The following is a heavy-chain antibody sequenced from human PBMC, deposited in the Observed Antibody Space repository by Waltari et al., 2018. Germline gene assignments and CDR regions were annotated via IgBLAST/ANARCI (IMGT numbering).Heavy chain of an antibody. V-gene: IGHV4-34*01. CDR2: INHSGST. CDR3: ARVDSGYAFFDY. CDR1: GGSFSGYY. D-gene: IGHD5-12*01. J-gene: IGHJ4*02. Sequence: QVQLQQWGAGLLKPSETLSLTCAVYGGSFSGYYWSGIRQPPGKGLEWIGEINHSGSTNYNPSLKSRVTISVDTSKNQFSLKLSSVTAADTAVYYCARVDSGYAFFDYWGQGTLVTVSS.